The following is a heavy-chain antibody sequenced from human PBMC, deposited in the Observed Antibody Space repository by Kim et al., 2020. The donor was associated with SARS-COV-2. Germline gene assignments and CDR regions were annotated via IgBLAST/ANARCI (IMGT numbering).Heavy chain of an antibody. J-gene: IGHJ4*02. CDR1: GFTFSSYW. V-gene: IGHV3-74*01. CDR2: INSDGSNT. Sequence: GGSLRLSCAASGFTFSSYWMHWVRQAPGKGLVWVSRINSDGSNTSYADSVKGRFTISRDNAKNTLYLQMNSLRAEDTAVYYCARVYSSGWYPVYSRRYFDYWGQGTLVTVSS. D-gene: IGHD6-19*01. CDR3: ARVYSSGWYPVYSRRYFDY.